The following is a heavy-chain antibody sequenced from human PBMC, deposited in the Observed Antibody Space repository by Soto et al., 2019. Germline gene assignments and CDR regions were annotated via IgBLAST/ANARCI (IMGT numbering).Heavy chain of an antibody. Sequence: EVQLVESGGVVVQPGGSLRLSCAASGFTFDDYTMHWVRQAPGKSLEWVSLISWDGGKTYYADSVKGRFTISRDNSKNSLHLQMNSLTTEDSASYYCVKDRAALTGAYYYYAMDVWGQGTTVTVSS. V-gene: IGHV3-43*01. CDR2: ISWDGGKT. J-gene: IGHJ6*02. D-gene: IGHD3-9*01. CDR3: VKDRAALTGAYYYYAMDV. CDR1: GFTFDDYT.